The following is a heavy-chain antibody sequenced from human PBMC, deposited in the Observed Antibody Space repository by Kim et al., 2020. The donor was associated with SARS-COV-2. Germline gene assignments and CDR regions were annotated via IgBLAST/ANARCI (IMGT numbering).Heavy chain of an antibody. Sequence: SVKVSCKASGGTFSSYAISWVRQAPGQGLEWMGGIIPIFGTENYAQKIQGRVTITADEATSTAYMELSSLRSEDTAVYYCARDQNIGGDRALGFGPWGQGTLVTVSS. V-gene: IGHV1-69*13. CDR1: GGTFSSYA. D-gene: IGHD2-21*02. CDR3: ARDQNIGGDRALGFGP. J-gene: IGHJ5*02. CDR2: IIPIFGTE.